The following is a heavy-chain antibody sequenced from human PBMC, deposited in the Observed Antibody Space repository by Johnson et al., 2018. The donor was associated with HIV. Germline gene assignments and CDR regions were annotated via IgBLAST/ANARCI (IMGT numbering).Heavy chain of an antibody. CDR3: ARVRGYSYGAHAFDI. V-gene: IGHV3-30-3*01. CDR1: GFTFSSYA. D-gene: IGHD5-18*01. Sequence: QMQLVESGGGVVQPGRSLRLSCAASGFTFSSYAMHWVRQAPGKGLEWVAVIAYDGSNKYYADSVKGRFIISRDNSKNTLYLQMNSLRAEDTAVYYCARVRGYSYGAHAFDIWGQGTMVTVSS. J-gene: IGHJ3*02. CDR2: IAYDGSNK.